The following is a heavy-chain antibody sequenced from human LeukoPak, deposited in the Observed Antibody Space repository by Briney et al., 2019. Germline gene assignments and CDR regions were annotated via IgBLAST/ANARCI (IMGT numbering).Heavy chain of an antibody. J-gene: IGHJ6*02. V-gene: IGHV3-7*01. Sequence: AGGSLRLSCAPSGFTFSSYWTSWVRQAPGKGLEWVANIKQDGREKYYVDSVKGRFTISRENAKNSLYLQMNSLRAEDTAVDYCARDVRGDCYWCYYGMDVWGQGTTVTVSS. CDR3: ARDVRGDCYWCYYGMDV. CDR1: GFTFSSYW. CDR2: IKQDGREK. D-gene: IGHD2-21*02.